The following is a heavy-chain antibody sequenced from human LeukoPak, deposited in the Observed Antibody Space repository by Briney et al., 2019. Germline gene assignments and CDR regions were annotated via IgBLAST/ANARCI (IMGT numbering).Heavy chain of an antibody. CDR1: GYTFTSYG. Sequence: GASVKVSCKASGYTFTSYGISWVRQAPGQGLEWMGWISAYNGNTNYAQKLQGRVTMTRNTSISTAYMELSSLRSEDTAVYYCARAETYYYDSSGYEGMDVWGQGTTVTVSS. V-gene: IGHV1-18*01. CDR3: ARAETYYYDSSGYEGMDV. J-gene: IGHJ6*02. CDR2: ISAYNGNT. D-gene: IGHD3-22*01.